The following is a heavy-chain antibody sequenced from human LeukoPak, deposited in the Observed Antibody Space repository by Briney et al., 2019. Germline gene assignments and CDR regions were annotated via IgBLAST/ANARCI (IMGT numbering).Heavy chain of an antibody. D-gene: IGHD2-15*01. CDR2: IYHSGNT. Sequence: KPSETLSLTCAVSGDSITSSHWWSWVRQSPGKGLEWIGEIYHSGNTNYNPSLKSRVTISVDTSKNQFSLKLSSVTAADTAVYYCARHGLDIVVVVAANPFDPWGQGTLVTVSS. CDR1: GDSITSSHW. V-gene: IGHV4-4*02. J-gene: IGHJ5*02. CDR3: ARHGLDIVVVVAANPFDP.